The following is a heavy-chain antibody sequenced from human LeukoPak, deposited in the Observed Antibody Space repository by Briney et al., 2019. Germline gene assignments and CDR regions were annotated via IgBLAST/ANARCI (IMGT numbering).Heavy chain of an antibody. V-gene: IGHV4-59*01. J-gene: IGHJ3*02. CDR3: ARDFIVVVPAASPDAFDI. D-gene: IGHD2-2*01. Sequence: KASETLSLTCTVSGGSISSYYWSWIRQPPGKGLEWIGYIYYSGSTYYNPSLKSRVTISVDTSKNQFSLKLSSVTAADTAVYYCARDFIVVVPAASPDAFDIWGQGTMVTVSS. CDR2: IYYSGST. CDR1: GGSISSYY.